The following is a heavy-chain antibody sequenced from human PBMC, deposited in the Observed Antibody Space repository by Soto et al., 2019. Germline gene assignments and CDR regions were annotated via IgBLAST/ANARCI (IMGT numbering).Heavy chain of an antibody. CDR2: IYHSGST. V-gene: IGHV4-38-2*02. Sequence: SSETLSLTCAVSGYSISSGYYWGWIRRPPGKGLEWIGSIYHSGSTYYDPSLKSRVTISVDTSKNQFSLKLSSVTAADTAVYYCARDGGYSSSSSARNWFDPWGQGTLVTVSS. J-gene: IGHJ5*02. CDR1: GYSISSGYY. D-gene: IGHD6-6*01. CDR3: ARDGGYSSSSSARNWFDP.